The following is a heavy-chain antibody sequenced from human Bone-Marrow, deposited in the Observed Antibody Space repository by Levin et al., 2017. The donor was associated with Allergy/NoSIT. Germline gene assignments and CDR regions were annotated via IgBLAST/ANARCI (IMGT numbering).Heavy chain of an antibody. CDR3: ARGGSITMVRGASGMDV. J-gene: IGHJ6*02. V-gene: IGHV4-34*01. CDR2: INHSGST. D-gene: IGHD3-10*01. CDR1: GGSFSGYY. Sequence: PSETLSLTCAVYGGSFSGYYWSWIRQPPGKGLEWIGEINHSGSTNYNPSLKSRVTISVDTSKNQFSLKLSSVTAADTAVYYCARGGSITMVRGASGMDVWGQGTTVTVSS.